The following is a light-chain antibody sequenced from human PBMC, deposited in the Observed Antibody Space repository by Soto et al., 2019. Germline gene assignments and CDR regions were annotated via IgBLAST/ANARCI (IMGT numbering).Light chain of an antibody. CDR1: QSVSSN. J-gene: IGKJ1*01. V-gene: IGKV3-15*01. CDR3: LQYNNWPTWT. CDR2: GAS. Sequence: MTESLATLSVSLGERATLSCRASQSVSSNLAWYQQKPGQAPRLLIYGASTRATGIPARFSGSGSGTEFTLTISSLQSEDFAVYYCLQYNNWPTWTFGQGTKVDSK.